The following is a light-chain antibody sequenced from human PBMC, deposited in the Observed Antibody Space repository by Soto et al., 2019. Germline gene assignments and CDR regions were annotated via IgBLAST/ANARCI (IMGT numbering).Light chain of an antibody. V-gene: IGKV3-15*01. CDR2: GAS. CDR1: HSVSSS. J-gene: IGKJ1*01. Sequence: EVVMTQSPATLFVSPGERATLSCRAGHSVSSSLAWYQQKPGQAPRLLISGASTRAAGIPARFSGSGSGTEFTHTISSLQSEDFAVYYCQHYNTWPWTFGQGPKVNIK. CDR3: QHYNTWPWT.